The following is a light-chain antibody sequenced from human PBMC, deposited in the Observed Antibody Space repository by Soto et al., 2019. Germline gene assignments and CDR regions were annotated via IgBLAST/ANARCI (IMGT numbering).Light chain of an antibody. CDR2: AAS. J-gene: IGKJ1*01. V-gene: IGKV3-20*01. Sequence: EIVLTQSPGTLSLSPGERATLSCRASQSVSSSYLAWYQQKPGQAPRLLIYAASNRATGISDRFGGSGSGTDFTLTISRLEPEDSEVYYCQQYGSLSWAFGQGTKVDIK. CDR3: QQYGSLSWA. CDR1: QSVSSSY.